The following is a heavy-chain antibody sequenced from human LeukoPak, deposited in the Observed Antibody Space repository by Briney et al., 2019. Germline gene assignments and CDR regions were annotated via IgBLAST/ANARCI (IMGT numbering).Heavy chain of an antibody. CDR2: IYRNADGGTT. J-gene: IGHJ6*02. CDR1: GFTFINAW. Sequence: GGSLRLSCAASGFTFINAWMTWVRQAPGKGLEWVGRIYRNADGGTTDYAAPGKGKFTISRDESKKTLYLQMTSLKTEDTAVYYCTTDSYCSTTSCYASSNYYYGLDAWGQGTAVTVSS. CDR3: TTDSYCSTTSCYASSNYYYGLDA. D-gene: IGHD2-2*01. V-gene: IGHV3-15*05.